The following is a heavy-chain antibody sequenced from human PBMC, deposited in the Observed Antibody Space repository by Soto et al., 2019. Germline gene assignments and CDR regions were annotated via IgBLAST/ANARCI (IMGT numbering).Heavy chain of an antibody. J-gene: IGHJ6*02. D-gene: IGHD1-1*01. CDR3: ARAWKRYYYGMDV. Sequence: TCAVYGGSFSGYYWSWIRQPPGKGLEWIGEINHSGSTNYNPSLKSRVTISVDTSKNQFSLKLSSVTAADTAVYYCARAWKRYYYGMDVWGQGTTVTVSS. CDR2: INHSGST. V-gene: IGHV4-34*01. CDR1: GGSFSGYY.